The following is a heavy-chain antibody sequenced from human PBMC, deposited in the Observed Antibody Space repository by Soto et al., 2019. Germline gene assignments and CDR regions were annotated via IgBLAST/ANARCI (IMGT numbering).Heavy chain of an antibody. D-gene: IGHD5-12*01. CDR1: GGSVSSGAYY. CDR2: IYYSGST. V-gene: IGHV4-31*03. Sequence: LSLTCTVSGGSVSSGAYYWTWIRQRPGKGLEWIGYIYYSGSTYYSPSLKSRLSISLDTSKNQFSLRLSSVTAADTAMYYCARARLRAVYAFDIWGQGTMVTVSS. CDR3: ARARLRAVYAFDI. J-gene: IGHJ3*02.